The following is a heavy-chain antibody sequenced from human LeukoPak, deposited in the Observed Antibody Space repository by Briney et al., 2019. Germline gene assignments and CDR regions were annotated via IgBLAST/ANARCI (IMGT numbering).Heavy chain of an antibody. CDR3: ARHIPYYYDSSGYWYYFDY. CDR2: IYYSGST. Sequence: PSETLSLTCTVSGGSISSSSYYWGWIRQPPGKGLEWIGGIYYSGSTYYNPSLKSRVTISVDTSKNQFSLKLSSVTAADTAVYYCARHIPYYYDSSGYWYYFDYWGQGTLVTVSS. CDR1: GGSISSSSYY. J-gene: IGHJ4*02. D-gene: IGHD3-22*01. V-gene: IGHV4-39*01.